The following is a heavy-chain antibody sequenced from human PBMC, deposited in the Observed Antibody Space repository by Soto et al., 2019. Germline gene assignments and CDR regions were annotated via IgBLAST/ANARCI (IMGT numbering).Heavy chain of an antibody. V-gene: IGHV4-34*01. CDR1: GGSFSGYY. CDR2: INHSGST. J-gene: IGHJ4*02. CDR3: ARVNYEKYYFDY. Sequence: PSETLSLTCAVYGGSFSGYYWSWIRQPPGKGLEWIGEINHSGSTNYNPSLKSRVTISVDTSKNQFSLKLSSVTAADTAVYYCARVNYEKYYFDYWGQGTLVTVSS. D-gene: IGHD1-7*01.